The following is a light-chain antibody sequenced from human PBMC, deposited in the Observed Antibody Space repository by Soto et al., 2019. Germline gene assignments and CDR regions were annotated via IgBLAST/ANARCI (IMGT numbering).Light chain of an antibody. CDR3: AAWDARLSTWV. CDR1: SSNIGSDY. J-gene: IGLJ3*02. Sequence: QSVLTQPHSASGTPGPRVTISCSGRSSNIGSDYVYWFQQLPGTAPKLLSYTNYQRPSGVPDRFSGSKSGTSASLAISGLRSEDEADYWCAAWDARLSTWVFGGGTKLTVL. CDR2: TNY. V-gene: IGLV1-47*02.